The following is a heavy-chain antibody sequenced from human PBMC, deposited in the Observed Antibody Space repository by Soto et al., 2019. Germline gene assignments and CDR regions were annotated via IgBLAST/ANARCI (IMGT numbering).Heavy chain of an antibody. V-gene: IGHV4-34*01. D-gene: IGHD3-9*01. CDR2: INHSGST. CDR3: ARGKLRYFDWLRSDYGMDV. CDR1: GGSFSGYY. Sequence: SETLSLTCAVYGGSFSGYYWSWIRQPPGKGLEWIGEINHSGSTNYNPSLKSRVTISVDTSKSQFSLKLSSVTAADTAVYYCARGKLRYFDWLRSDYGMDVWGQGTTVTVSS. J-gene: IGHJ6*02.